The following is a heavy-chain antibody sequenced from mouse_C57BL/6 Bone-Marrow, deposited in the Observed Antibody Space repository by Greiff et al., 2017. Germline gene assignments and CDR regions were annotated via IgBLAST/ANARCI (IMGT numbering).Heavy chain of an antibody. CDR1: GYTFTSSW. D-gene: IGHD1-1*01. CDR2: IHPNSGST. Sequence: QVQLQQPVAELVKPGASVKLSCKASGYTFTSSWMHWVKQRPGQGLEWIGMIHPNSGSTNYNEKFKSKATRTADKSSSTAYKQLSSLTSEDSSVYYCARPPHYYGSSSSYYFDYWGQGTTLTVSS. J-gene: IGHJ2*01. CDR3: ARPPHYYGSSSSYYFDY. V-gene: IGHV1-64*01.